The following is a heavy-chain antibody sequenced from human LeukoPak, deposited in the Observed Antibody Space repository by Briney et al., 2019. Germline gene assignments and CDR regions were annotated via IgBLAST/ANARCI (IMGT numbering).Heavy chain of an antibody. Sequence: GRSLRLSCAASGFTFSSYGMHWVRQAPGKGLEGVSSISGSGGSTYYADSVKGRFTISRDNSKNTLYLQMNSLRAEDTAIYYCAKDRLAAAGTGSDYWGQGTLVTVSS. CDR1: GFTFSSYG. V-gene: IGHV3-23*01. J-gene: IGHJ4*02. CDR2: ISGSGGST. D-gene: IGHD6-13*01. CDR3: AKDRLAAAGTGSDY.